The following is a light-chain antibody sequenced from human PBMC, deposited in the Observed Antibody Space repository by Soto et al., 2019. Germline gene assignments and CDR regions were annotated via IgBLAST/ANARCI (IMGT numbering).Light chain of an antibody. Sequence: DIQMTQSPSSLSASVGDRVTITFQASQDVKNYLNWYQQKPGKAPKLLIYDASNLERGVPSRFSGSGTGTEYTFTISSLQAEDNGTYYCQQYENLPLTFGGGTKVDIK. CDR1: QDVKNY. V-gene: IGKV1-33*01. CDR3: QQYENLPLT. CDR2: DAS. J-gene: IGKJ4*01.